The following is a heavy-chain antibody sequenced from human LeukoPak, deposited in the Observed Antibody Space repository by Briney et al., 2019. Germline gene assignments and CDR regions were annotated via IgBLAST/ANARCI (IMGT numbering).Heavy chain of an antibody. V-gene: IGHV5-51*01. CDR1: GSRFTSYW. Sequence: GASLKISCKTSGSRFTSYWIAWVRQLPGKGLEWMGIIYPGDSDIKYNPSFQGQVTVSADKSVTTAYLQWSSLKPSDTAMYYCARRGSSWPNFDYWGQGTLLTVSS. CDR3: ARRGSSWPNFDY. J-gene: IGHJ4*02. CDR2: IYPGDSDI. D-gene: IGHD6-13*01.